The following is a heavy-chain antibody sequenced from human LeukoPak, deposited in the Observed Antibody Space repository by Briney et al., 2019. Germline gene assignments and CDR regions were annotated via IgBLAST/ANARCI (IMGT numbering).Heavy chain of an antibody. CDR2: IYSSDAT. CDR3: ARGGAQPPGRYFDY. V-gene: IGHV3-66*01. D-gene: IGHD3-16*01. CDR1: GFTLTRNH. Sequence: GGSLRLSCAASGFTLTRNHMNWVRQVPGKGLEWVSIIYSSDATYYADSVKGRFTVSRDKAKNTLYLQMNSLRAEDTAVYYCARGGAQPPGRYFDYWGQGTLVTVSS. J-gene: IGHJ4*02.